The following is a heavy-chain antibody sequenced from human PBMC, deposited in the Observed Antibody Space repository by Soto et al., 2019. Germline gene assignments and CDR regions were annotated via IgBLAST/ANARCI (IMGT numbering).Heavy chain of an antibody. V-gene: IGHV3-9*01. J-gene: IGHJ3*02. Sequence: EVQLVESGGGLVQPGRSLRLSCAASGFTFDDYAMHWVRQAPGKGLEWVSGISWNSGSIAYADSVKGRFTISRDNAKNSLFLQMNNLGAEDTALYYCTKGGHSSSWPYVFDIWGQGTMVTISS. D-gene: IGHD6-13*01. CDR2: ISWNSGSI. CDR3: TKGGHSSSWPYVFDI. CDR1: GFTFDDYA.